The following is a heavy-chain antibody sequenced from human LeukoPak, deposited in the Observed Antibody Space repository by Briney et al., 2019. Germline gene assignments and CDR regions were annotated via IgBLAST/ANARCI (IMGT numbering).Heavy chain of an antibody. CDR3: ARESDYYDSSGHYDY. D-gene: IGHD3-22*01. Sequence: ASVKVSCKACGYTFTSYGISWVRQAPGQGLEWMGWISAYNGNTNYAQKLQGRVTMTTDTSTSTAYMELRSLRSDDTAVYYCARESDYYDSSGHYDYWGQGTLVTVSS. V-gene: IGHV1-18*01. CDR2: ISAYNGNT. CDR1: GYTFTSYG. J-gene: IGHJ4*02.